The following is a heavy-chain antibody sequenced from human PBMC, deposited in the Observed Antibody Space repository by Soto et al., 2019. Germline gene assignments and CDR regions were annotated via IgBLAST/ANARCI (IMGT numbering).Heavy chain of an antibody. CDR2: IYPGDSYT. J-gene: IGHJ6*02. CDR1: LYSVTSYW. CDR3: ARNRLRQYYYGMDV. Sequence: GEILEVSSKGALYSVTSYWVGWLLQMPWKGLEWMVIIYPGDSYTRYSPSFQGQVTVSADKSISHVYLQWSSLKASDTAMYYCARNRLRQYYYGMDVWRQGTTVTVS. D-gene: IGHD5-12*01. V-gene: IGHV5-51*01.